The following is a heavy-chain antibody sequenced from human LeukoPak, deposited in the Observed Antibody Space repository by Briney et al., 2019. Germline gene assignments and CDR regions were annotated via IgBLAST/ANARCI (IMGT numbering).Heavy chain of an antibody. CDR3: AKPSYHYDSSGYLVDY. CDR1: GFNFHSYG. D-gene: IGHD3-22*01. CDR2: ISGSGGST. Sequence: GGSLRLSCAASGFNFHSYGMSWVRQVPGKGLEWVSAISGSGGSTYYADSVKGRFTISRDNSKNTLYLQMNSLRAEDTAVYYCAKPSYHYDSSGYLVDYWGQGTLVTVSS. V-gene: IGHV3-23*01. J-gene: IGHJ4*02.